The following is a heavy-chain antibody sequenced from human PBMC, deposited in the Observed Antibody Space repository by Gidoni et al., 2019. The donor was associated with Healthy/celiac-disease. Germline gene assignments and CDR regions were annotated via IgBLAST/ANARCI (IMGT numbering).Heavy chain of an antibody. V-gene: IGHV3-23*01. D-gene: IGHD3-3*01. CDR2: ISGSGGST. CDR3: AKGSLRTIFGVVIDY. J-gene: IGHJ4*02. Sequence: QVPGKGLEWVSAISGSGGSTYYADSVKGRFTISRDNSKNTLYLQMNSLRAEDTAVYYCAKGSLRTIFGVVIDYWGQGTLVTVSS.